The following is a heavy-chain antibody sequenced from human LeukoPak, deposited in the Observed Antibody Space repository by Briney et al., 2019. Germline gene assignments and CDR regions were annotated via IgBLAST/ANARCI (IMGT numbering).Heavy chain of an antibody. CDR1: GFTFSSYS. CDR3: AREAGIYSADY. CDR2: TSSSSSYI. D-gene: IGHD2-21*01. V-gene: IGHV3-21*01. Sequence: PGGSLRLSCAASGFTFSSYSMNWVRQAPGKGLEWVSSTSSSSSYIYYADSVKGRFTISRDNAKNSLYLQMNSLRAEDTAVYYCAREAGIYSADYWGQGTLVTVSS. J-gene: IGHJ4*02.